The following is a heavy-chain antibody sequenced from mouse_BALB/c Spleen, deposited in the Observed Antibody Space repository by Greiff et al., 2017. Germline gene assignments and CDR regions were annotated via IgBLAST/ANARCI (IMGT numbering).Heavy chain of an antibody. CDR2: IDPETGGT. D-gene: IGHD2-14*01. CDR3: TRDRYDGGHAMDY. Sequence: VQLQQSGAELVRPGASVTLSCKASGYTFTDYEMHWVKQTPVHGLEWIGAIDPETGGTAYNQKFKGKATLTADKSSSTAYMELRSLTSEDSAVYYCTRDRYDGGHAMDYWGQGTSVTVSS. V-gene: IGHV1-15*01. CDR1: GYTFTDYE. J-gene: IGHJ4*01.